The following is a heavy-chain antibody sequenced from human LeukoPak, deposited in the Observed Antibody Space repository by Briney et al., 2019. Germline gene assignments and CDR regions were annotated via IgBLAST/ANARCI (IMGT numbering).Heavy chain of an antibody. CDR3: ARRSGYDSYFDY. CDR1: GGSISSSNYY. D-gene: IGHD5-12*01. Sequence: SETLSLTCTVSGGSISSSNYYWGWIRQPPGKGLEWIGNIYYSGSTYYNPSLKSRVTISVDTSKNQFSLELSSVTAADTAVYYCARRSGYDSYFDYWGQGTQVIVSS. CDR2: IYYSGST. J-gene: IGHJ4*02. V-gene: IGHV4-39*07.